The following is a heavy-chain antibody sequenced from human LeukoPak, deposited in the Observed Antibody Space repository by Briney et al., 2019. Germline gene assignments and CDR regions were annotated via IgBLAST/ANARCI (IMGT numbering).Heavy chain of an antibody. CDR3: ASLDYYGSGSYYKDWFDP. CDR2: INHSGGT. Sequence: SETLSLTCAVYGGSFSGYYWSWIRQPPGKGLEWIGEINHSGGTNYNPSLKSRVTISVDTSKNQFSLKLSSVTAADTAVYYCASLDYYGSGSYYKDWFDPWGQGTLVTGSS. D-gene: IGHD3-10*01. CDR1: GGSFSGYY. V-gene: IGHV4-34*01. J-gene: IGHJ5*02.